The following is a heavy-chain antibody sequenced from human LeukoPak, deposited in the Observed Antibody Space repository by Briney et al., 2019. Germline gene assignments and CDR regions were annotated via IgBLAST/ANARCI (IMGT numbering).Heavy chain of an antibody. J-gene: IGHJ4*02. D-gene: IGHD4-17*01. CDR2: IIPIFGTA. V-gene: IGHV1-69*05. CDR3: ARVLWNGDYPRFDY. Sequence: SVKVTCKASGGTFSSYAISWVRQAPGQGLEWMGGIIPIFGTANYAQKFQGRVTITTDESTSTAYMELSSLRSEDTAVYYCARVLWNGDYPRFDYWGQGTLVTVSS. CDR1: GGTFSSYA.